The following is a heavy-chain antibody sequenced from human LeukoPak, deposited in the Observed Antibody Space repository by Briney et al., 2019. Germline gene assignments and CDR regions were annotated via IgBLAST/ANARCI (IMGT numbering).Heavy chain of an antibody. V-gene: IGHV5-51*01. D-gene: IGHD6-19*01. Sequence: GESLKISCKGSGYTFTSYWIGWVRQMPGKGLEWMGIIYPGDSDTRYSPSFRGQVTISVDKSISTAYLQWSSLKASDTAMYYCATFRQQWLVRYFDYWGQGTLVTVSS. J-gene: IGHJ4*02. CDR2: IYPGDSDT. CDR3: ATFRQQWLVRYFDY. CDR1: GYTFTSYW.